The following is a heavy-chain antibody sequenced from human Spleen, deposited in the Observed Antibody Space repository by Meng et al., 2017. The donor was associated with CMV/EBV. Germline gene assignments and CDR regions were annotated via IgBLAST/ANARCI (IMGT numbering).Heavy chain of an antibody. CDR1: GFSFTNYW. CDR3: AKVYCRTTSCYTEYFHH. CDR2: IRHDGSNK. V-gene: IGHV3-30*02. J-gene: IGHJ1*01. Sequence: GGSLRLSCAASGFSFTNYWMSWVRQAPGKGLEWVAFIRHDGSNKYYADSVKGRFTISRDNSKNTLFLQMNSLRAEDTAVFYCAKVYCRTTSCYTEYFHHWGQGTLVTVSS. D-gene: IGHD2-2*01.